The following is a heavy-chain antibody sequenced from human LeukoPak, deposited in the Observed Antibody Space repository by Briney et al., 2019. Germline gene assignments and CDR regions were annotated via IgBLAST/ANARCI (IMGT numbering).Heavy chain of an antibody. CDR1: DGSISSYY. D-gene: IGHD5-12*01. Sequence: SETLSLTCTVSDGSISSYYWSWIRQPPGKGLEWIGYIYYSGSTNYNPSLKSRVTISVDTSKNQFSLKLSSVTAADTAVYYCAREGPLGIVATITSYFDYWGQGTLVTVSS. CDR2: IYYSGST. J-gene: IGHJ4*02. CDR3: AREGPLGIVATITSYFDY. V-gene: IGHV4-59*01.